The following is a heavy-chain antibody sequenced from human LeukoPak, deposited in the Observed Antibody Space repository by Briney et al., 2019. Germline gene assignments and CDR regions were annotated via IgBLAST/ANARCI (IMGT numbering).Heavy chain of an antibody. CDR1: GFTFSSYA. V-gene: IGHV3-30-3*01. CDR3: ARDLMYYYGSGSYDALAVRGFDY. J-gene: IGHJ4*02. D-gene: IGHD3-10*01. CDR2: ISYDGSNK. Sequence: GGSLRLSCAASGFTFSSYAMHWVRQAPGKGLEWVAVISYDGSNKYYADSVKGRFTISRDNSKNTLYLQMNSLRAEDTAVYYCARDLMYYYGSGSYDALAVRGFDYWGQGTLVTVSS.